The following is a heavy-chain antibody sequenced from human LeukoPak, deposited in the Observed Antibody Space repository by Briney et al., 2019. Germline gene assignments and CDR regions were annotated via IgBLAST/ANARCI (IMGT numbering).Heavy chain of an antibody. CDR1: GFTFSGSA. Sequence: PGGSLRLSCVASGFTFSGSAMHWVRQASGKGLEWVGRIRSKANSYATAYAASVKGRFTISRDDSKNTAYLQMNSLKTEDTAVYYCTRLSLEWELLPGYMDVWGKGTTVTVSS. V-gene: IGHV3-73*01. CDR3: TRLSLEWELLPGYMDV. D-gene: IGHD1-26*01. J-gene: IGHJ6*03. CDR2: IRSKANSYAT.